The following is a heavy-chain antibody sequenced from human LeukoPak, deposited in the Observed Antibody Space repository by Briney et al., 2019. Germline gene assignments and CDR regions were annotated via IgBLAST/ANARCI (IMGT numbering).Heavy chain of an antibody. V-gene: IGHV1-18*01. CDR3: ARGGGYGDFPYYFDY. J-gene: IGHJ4*02. CDR2: ISAYNGNT. Sequence: GASVKVSCKASGYTFTSYGISWVRQAPGQGLEWMGWISAYNGNTNHAQKLQGRVTMTTDTSTTTAFMELRSLRSDDTAVDYCARGGGYGDFPYYFDYWGQGTLVIVSS. CDR1: GYTFTSYG. D-gene: IGHD4-17*01.